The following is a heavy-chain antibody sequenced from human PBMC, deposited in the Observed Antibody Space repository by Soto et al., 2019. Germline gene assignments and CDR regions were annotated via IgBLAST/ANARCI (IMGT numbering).Heavy chain of an antibody. CDR2: MNPNSGNT. D-gene: IGHD3-16*02. J-gene: IGHJ3*02. Sequence: QVQLVQSGAEVKKPGASVKVSCKASGYTFTNYDINWVRQATGQGLEWMGWMNPNSGNTGYAQKFQGRVTMTRNTSISTADMGLSGRRAEDTAVYYCARGPFYGWGSYRDEWLAFDIWGQGTMVTVSS. V-gene: IGHV1-8*01. CDR1: GYTFTNYD. CDR3: ARGPFYGWGSYRDEWLAFDI.